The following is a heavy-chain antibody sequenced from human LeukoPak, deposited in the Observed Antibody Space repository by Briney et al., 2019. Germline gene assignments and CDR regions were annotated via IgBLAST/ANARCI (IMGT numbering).Heavy chain of an antibody. Sequence: GGPLRLSCAASGFTFSSYEMNWVRQAPGKGLEWVSAISGSGGSTYYADSVKGRFTISRDNSKNTLYLQMNSLRAEDTAVYYCAKDAYSSSWYFGWFDPWGQGTLVTVSS. D-gene: IGHD6-13*01. CDR2: ISGSGGST. V-gene: IGHV3-23*01. CDR3: AKDAYSSSWYFGWFDP. CDR1: GFTFSSYE. J-gene: IGHJ5*02.